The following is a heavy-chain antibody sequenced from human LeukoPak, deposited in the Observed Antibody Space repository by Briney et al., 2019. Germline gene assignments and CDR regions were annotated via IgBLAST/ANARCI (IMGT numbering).Heavy chain of an antibody. CDR2: IHSGGTT. Sequence: GGSLRLSCEASGFTLSNDWMSWVRQAPGKGLEWVSVIHSGGTTYYADSVKGRFTISRDNSKDTLYLQMNSLRAEDTAVYYCAREGLIGDQSGLIDAFDIWGQGTMVTVSS. J-gene: IGHJ3*02. V-gene: IGHV3-53*01. CDR1: GFTLSNDW. CDR3: AREGLIGDQSGLIDAFDI. D-gene: IGHD3-22*01.